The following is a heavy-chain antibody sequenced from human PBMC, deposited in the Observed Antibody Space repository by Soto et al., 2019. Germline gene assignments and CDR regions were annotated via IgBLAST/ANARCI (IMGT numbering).Heavy chain of an antibody. CDR3: ARTSGTYTGGYYFDS. D-gene: IGHD2-15*01. Sequence: SVKVSCKASGVTLASYSITWVRQAPGQGLEWMGGIIPMFGTSKYAEKFQGRVTITADESTSTAYMDLSSLRPEDTAVFYCARTSGTYTGGYYFDSWGQGTLVTVYS. V-gene: IGHV1-69*13. CDR1: GVTLASYS. CDR2: IIPMFGTS. J-gene: IGHJ4*02.